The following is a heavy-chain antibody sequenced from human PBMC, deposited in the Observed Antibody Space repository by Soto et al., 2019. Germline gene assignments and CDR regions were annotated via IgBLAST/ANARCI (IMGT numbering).Heavy chain of an antibody. Sequence: SETLSLTCAVYGGSFSGYYWSWIRQPPGKGLEWIGEINHSGSTNYNPSLKSRVTVSVDTSKNQFSLKLSSVTAADTAVYYCARASYDSSTYYLDYWGQGTLVTVSS. D-gene: IGHD3-22*01. J-gene: IGHJ4*02. CDR2: INHSGST. CDR3: ARASYDSSTYYLDY. CDR1: GGSFSGYY. V-gene: IGHV4-34*01.